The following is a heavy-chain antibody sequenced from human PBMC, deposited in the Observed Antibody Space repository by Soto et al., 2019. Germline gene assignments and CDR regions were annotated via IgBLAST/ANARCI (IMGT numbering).Heavy chain of an antibody. CDR3: AKRAYCSSNTCYHSFDY. D-gene: IGHD2-2*01. V-gene: IGHV3-23*01. Sequence: GGSLRLSCAASGFTFSSYDMSWVRQAPGKGLEWVSTISGSGGSTYFADSVKGRFTISRDNSKNTLYLQMNSLRAEDTAVYYCAKRAYCSSNTCYHSFDYSGQRVLLTV. CDR1: GFTFSSYD. CDR2: ISGSGGST. J-gene: IGHJ4*02.